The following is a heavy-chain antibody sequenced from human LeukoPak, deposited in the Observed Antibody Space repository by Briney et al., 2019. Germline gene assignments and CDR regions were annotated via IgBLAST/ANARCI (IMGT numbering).Heavy chain of an antibody. CDR1: GGTFSSFA. J-gene: IGHJ5*02. Sequence: SVKVSCKASGGTFSSFAISWVRRAAGQGLEWMGGFIPIFGTANYAQKFQGRITITADKSTSTANMELSSLRSEDTAVYYCARGVMTSANWFDPWGQGTLVTVSS. CDR3: ARGVMTSANWFDP. D-gene: IGHD2-8*01. CDR2: FIPIFGTA. V-gene: IGHV1-69*06.